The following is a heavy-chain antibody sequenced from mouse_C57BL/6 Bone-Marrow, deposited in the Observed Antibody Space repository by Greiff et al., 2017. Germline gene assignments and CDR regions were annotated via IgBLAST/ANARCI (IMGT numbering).Heavy chain of an antibody. J-gene: IGHJ2*01. Sequence: VQLQQSGAELVKPGASVKMSCKASGYTFTSYWITWVKQRPGQGLEWIGDIYPGSGSTNYNEKFKSKATLTVDTSSSTAYMQLSSLTSEDSAVYYCARFYYYGSRDYFDYWGQGTTLTVSS. D-gene: IGHD1-1*01. CDR1: GYTFTSYW. CDR2: IYPGSGST. V-gene: IGHV1-55*01. CDR3: ARFYYYGSRDYFDY.